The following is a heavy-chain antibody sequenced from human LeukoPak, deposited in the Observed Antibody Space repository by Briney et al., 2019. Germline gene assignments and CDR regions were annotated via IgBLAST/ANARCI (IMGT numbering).Heavy chain of an antibody. CDR2: INPSGGST. J-gene: IGHJ4*02. CDR3: ARDRVQGAAAGTPYFDY. CDR1: GYTFTSYY. Sequence: EASVKVSCKASGYTFTSYYMHWVRQAPGQGLEWMGIINPSGGSTSYAQKFQGRVTMTRDTSTSTVYMELSSLRSEDTAVYYCARDRVQGAAAGTPYFDYWGQGTLVTVSS. V-gene: IGHV1-46*01. D-gene: IGHD6-13*01.